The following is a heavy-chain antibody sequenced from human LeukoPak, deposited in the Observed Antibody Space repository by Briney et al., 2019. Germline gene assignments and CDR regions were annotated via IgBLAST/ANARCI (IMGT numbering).Heavy chain of an antibody. CDR3: ARTDAGSWYTSAYYYYGMDV. D-gene: IGHD2-2*02. CDR1: GFTFSSYA. Sequence: GGSLRLSCAASGFTFSSYAMPWVRQAPGKGLEWVAVISYDGSNKYYADSVKGRFTISRDNSKNTLYQQMNSLRAEDTAVYYCARTDAGSWYTSAYYYYGMDVWGQGTTVTVSS. J-gene: IGHJ6*02. CDR2: ISYDGSNK. V-gene: IGHV3-30*04.